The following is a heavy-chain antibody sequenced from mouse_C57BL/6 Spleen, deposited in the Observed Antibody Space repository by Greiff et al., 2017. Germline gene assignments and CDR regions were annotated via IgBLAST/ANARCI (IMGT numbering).Heavy chain of an antibody. CDR1: GYAFSSSW. V-gene: IGHV1-82*01. CDR3: ARTAYYGNYYAMDY. J-gene: IGHJ4*01. CDR2: IYPGDGDT. Sequence: VQLQQSGPELVKPGASVKISCKASGYAFSSSWMNWVKQRPGKGLEWIGRIYPGDGDTNYNGKFKGKATLTADKSSSTAYMQLSSLTSEDSAIYFCARTAYYGNYYAMDYWGQGTSVTVSS. D-gene: IGHD2-10*01.